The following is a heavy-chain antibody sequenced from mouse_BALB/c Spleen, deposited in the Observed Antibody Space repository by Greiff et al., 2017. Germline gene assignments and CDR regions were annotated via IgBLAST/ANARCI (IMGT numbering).Heavy chain of an antibody. J-gene: IGHJ3*01. CDR1: GFSLTSYG. CDR3: ARKYDYDEAWFAY. CDR2: IWSGGST. V-gene: IGHV2-2*02. D-gene: IGHD2-4*01. Sequence: VHLVESGPGLVQPSQSLSITCTVSGFSLTSYGVHWVRQSPGKGLEWLGVIWSGGSTDYNAAFISRLSISKDNSKSQVFFKMNSLQANDTAIYYCARKYDYDEAWFAYWGQGTLVTVSA.